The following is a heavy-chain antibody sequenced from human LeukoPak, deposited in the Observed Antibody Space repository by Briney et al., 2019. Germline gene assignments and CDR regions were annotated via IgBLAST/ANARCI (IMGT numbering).Heavy chain of an antibody. J-gene: IGHJ6*04. CDR2: ISSSGSTI. Sequence: GGSLRLSCAASGFTFSSYSMNWVRQAPGKGLEWVSYISSSGSTIYYADSVKGRFTFSRDNAKNSLYLQMNSLRAEDTAVYYCAELGITMIGGVWGKGTTVTISS. CDR3: AELGITMIGGV. CDR1: GFTFSSYS. D-gene: IGHD3-10*02. V-gene: IGHV3-48*04.